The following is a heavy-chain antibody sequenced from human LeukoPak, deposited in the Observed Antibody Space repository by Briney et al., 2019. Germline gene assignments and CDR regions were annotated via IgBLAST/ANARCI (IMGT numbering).Heavy chain of an antibody. D-gene: IGHD2-8*02. CDR3: ARLGPPTGLNY. J-gene: IGHJ4*02. V-gene: IGHV4-34*01. CDR2: INHSGST. CDR1: GGSFSGYY. Sequence: SETLSLTCAVYGGSFSGYYWSWIRQPPGKGLEWIGEINHSGSTNYNPSLKSRVTISVDTSKNQFSLKLSSVTAADTAVYYCARLGPPTGLNYWGQGTLVTVSS.